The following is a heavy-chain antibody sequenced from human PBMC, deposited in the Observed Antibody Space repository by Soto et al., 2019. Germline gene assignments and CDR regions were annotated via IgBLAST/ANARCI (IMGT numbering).Heavy chain of an antibody. V-gene: IGHV3-33*01. CDR2: IWYDGSNK. CDR1: GFTFSSYG. CDR3: ARCLGSSSRLGVHY. J-gene: IGHJ4*02. D-gene: IGHD6-6*01. Sequence: QVQLVESGGGVVQPGRSLRLSCAASGFTFSSYGMHWVRQAPGKGLEWVAVIWYDGSNKYYADSVKGRFTISRDNSKNTLYLQMNSLRAEDTAVYYCARCLGSSSRLGVHYWGQGTLVTVSS.